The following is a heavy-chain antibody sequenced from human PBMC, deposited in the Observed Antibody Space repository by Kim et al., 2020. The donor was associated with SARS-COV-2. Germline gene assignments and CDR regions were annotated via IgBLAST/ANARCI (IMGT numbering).Heavy chain of an antibody. CDR1: GGSISSSSYY. D-gene: IGHD6-13*01. V-gene: IGHV4-39*01. CDR3: ARSYQVIAAVSSWWYYYYGMDV. J-gene: IGHJ6*02. Sequence: SETLSLTCTVSGGSISSSSYYWGWIRQPPGKGLEWIGSIYYSGSTYYNPSLKSRVTISVDTSKNQFSLKLSSVTAADTAVYYCARSYQVIAAVSSWWYYYYGMDVWGQGTTVTVSS. CDR2: IYYSGST.